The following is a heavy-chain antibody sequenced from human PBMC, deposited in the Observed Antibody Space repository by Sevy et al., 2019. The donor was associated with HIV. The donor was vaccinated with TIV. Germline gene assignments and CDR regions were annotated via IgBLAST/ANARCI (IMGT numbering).Heavy chain of an antibody. CDR3: ARESGSDWYLDY. Sequence: GSLRLSCAASGFTFSSYWMHWVRQAPGKGLVWVSRINSDGSSTSYADSVKGRFTISRDNAKNTLYLQMNSLRAEDTAVYYCARESGSDWYLDYWGQGTLVTVSS. CDR2: INSDGSST. D-gene: IGHD2-21*02. J-gene: IGHJ4*02. CDR1: GFTFSSYW. V-gene: IGHV3-74*01.